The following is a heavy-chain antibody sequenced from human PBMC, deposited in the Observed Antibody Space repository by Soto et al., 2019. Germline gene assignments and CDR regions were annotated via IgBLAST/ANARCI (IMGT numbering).Heavy chain of an antibody. CDR1: GFTVSSNY. V-gene: IGHV3-53*01. Sequence: GGSLRLSCAASGFTVSSNYMSWVRQAPGKGLEWVSVIYSDISTYYADSVKGRFTISRDNSKNTLYLQMNNLRAEDTAVYYCARERSCGGDCYLYGMYVWGQGTTVTVSS. J-gene: IGHJ6*02. D-gene: IGHD2-21*02. CDR2: IYSDIST. CDR3: ARERSCGGDCYLYGMYV.